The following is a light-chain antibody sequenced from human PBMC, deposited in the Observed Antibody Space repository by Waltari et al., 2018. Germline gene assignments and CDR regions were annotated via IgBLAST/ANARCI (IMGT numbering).Light chain of an antibody. V-gene: IGKV3-11*01. CDR2: DAS. CDR1: QSVSNY. CDR3: QQRGNGLT. J-gene: IGKJ4*01. Sequence: EIVLTQSPATLSLSPAERATLSCRASQSVSNYLPWYQQKPGQAPRLLIYDASTRATGTPARFSGSGSGTDFTLTISSLEPEDFAFYYCQQRGNGLTFGGGTKVEIK.